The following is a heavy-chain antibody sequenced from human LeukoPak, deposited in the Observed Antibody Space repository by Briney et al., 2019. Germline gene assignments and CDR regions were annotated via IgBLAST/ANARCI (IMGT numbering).Heavy chain of an antibody. Sequence: ETLSLTCTVSGGSISSSSYYWGWIRQPPGKGLEWVSSITSSSRYIYYGDPVKGRFTISRDNAKNSLFLQMNSLRAEDTAVYYCARDRGSYTLDSWGQGTLVTVSS. D-gene: IGHD1-26*01. V-gene: IGHV3-21*01. J-gene: IGHJ4*02. CDR2: ITSSSRYI. CDR1: GGSISSSS. CDR3: ARDRGSYTLDS.